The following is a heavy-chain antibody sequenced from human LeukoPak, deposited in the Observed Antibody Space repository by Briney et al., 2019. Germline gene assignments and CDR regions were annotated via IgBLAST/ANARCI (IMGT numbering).Heavy chain of an antibody. CDR1: GITLSNYG. J-gene: IGHJ4*02. D-gene: IGHD2-8*02. V-gene: IGHV3-23*01. Sequence: GGSLRLSCAVSGITLSNYGMSWVRQAPGRGLEWVAGISDTGGRTNYADSVKGRFTISRDNAKNSLYLQMNSLRAEDTAVYYCARGPGDFSDYWGQGTLVTVSS. CDR2: ISDTGGRT. CDR3: ARGPGDFSDY.